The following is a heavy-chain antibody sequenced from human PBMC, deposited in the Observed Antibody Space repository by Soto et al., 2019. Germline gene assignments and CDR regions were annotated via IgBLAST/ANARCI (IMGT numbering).Heavy chain of an antibody. CDR1: GFTFSSYS. D-gene: IGHD3-3*01. V-gene: IGHV3-21*01. J-gene: IGHJ6*03. CDR3: ARVMSTMEWLLAYYMDV. CDR2: ISSSSSYI. Sequence: GGSLRLSCAASGFTFSSYSMNWVRQAPGKGLEWVSSISSSSSYIYYADSVKGRFTISRDNAKNSLYLQMNSLRAEDTAVYYCARVMSTMEWLLAYYMDVWGKGTTVTVSS.